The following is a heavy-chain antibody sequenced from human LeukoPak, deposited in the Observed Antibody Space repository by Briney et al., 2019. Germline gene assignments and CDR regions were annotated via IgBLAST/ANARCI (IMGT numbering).Heavy chain of an antibody. D-gene: IGHD6-19*01. J-gene: IGHJ4*02. CDR3: ASVTSSGWYWEMG. Sequence: SVKVSCKASGGTFSSYAISWVRQAPGQGLEWMGRIIPILGIANYAQKFQGRVTITADKSTSTAYMELSSLRSEDTAVYYCASVTSSGWYWEMGWGQGTLVTVSS. CDR2: IIPILGIA. CDR1: GGTFSSYA. V-gene: IGHV1-69*04.